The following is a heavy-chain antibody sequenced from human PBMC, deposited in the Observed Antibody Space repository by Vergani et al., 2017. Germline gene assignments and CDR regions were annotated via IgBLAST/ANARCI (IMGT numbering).Heavy chain of an antibody. CDR2: IWFDGDNK. J-gene: IGHJ4*02. CDR1: GFTFRNHG. CDR3: VRGRRPEVVKICDY. Sequence: QVQLVESGGGVVQPGKSLRLSCAASGFTFRNHGMHWVRQAPGKGPEWVAVIWFDGDNKYYADSVKGRFTIARDNSKNTLFLQMNSLRAEDTAVYFCVRGRRPEVVKICDYWGRGTLVTVSS. V-gene: IGHV3-33*01. D-gene: IGHD4-23*01.